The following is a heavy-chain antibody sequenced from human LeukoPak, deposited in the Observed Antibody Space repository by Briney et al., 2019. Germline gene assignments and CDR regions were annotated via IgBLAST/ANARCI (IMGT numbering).Heavy chain of an antibody. CDR1: GGPISIYY. J-gene: IGHJ5*02. Sequence: SETLSLTCPVSGGPISIYYWSWIRQPPTKGLEWIGYVHYSGNTNYNPSLESRVTISLETSKNLFSLQLKSLTAADTAVYYCARHSSRYYYNTTGSQGFDPWGQGTLVTVSS. CDR2: VHYSGNT. CDR3: ARHSSRYYYNTTGSQGFDP. V-gene: IGHV4-59*01. D-gene: IGHD3-22*01.